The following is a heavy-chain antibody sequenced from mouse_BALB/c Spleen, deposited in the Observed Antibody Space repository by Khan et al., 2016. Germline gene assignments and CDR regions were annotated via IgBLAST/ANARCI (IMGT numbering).Heavy chain of an antibody. CDR2: ISSGSSTI. Sequence: EVKLEVSGGGLVQPGGSRKLSCAASGFTFSRFGMHWVRQAPEKGLEWVAYISSGSSTIYYADTLKGRFTISRDNPKNALFLQMTSLRSEDTAMYYCARGDYWGQGTTLTVSS. CDR1: GFTFSRFG. V-gene: IGHV5-17*02. CDR3: ARGDY. J-gene: IGHJ2*01.